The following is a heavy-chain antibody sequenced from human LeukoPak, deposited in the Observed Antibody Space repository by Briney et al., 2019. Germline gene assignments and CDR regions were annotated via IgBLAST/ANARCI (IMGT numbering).Heavy chain of an antibody. CDR2: ISTSSIYI. CDR1: GFTFSTYN. J-gene: IGHJ4*02. Sequence: GGSLRLSCAASGFTFSTYNMNWVRQAPGKGLEWVSSISTSSIYIYYADSVKGRFTIARDNAEHSLYLQMNSLRAEDTAVYYCARCGDGLPCDFDYWGQGTLVTVSS. D-gene: IGHD3-10*01. V-gene: IGHV3-21*01. CDR3: ARCGDGLPCDFDY.